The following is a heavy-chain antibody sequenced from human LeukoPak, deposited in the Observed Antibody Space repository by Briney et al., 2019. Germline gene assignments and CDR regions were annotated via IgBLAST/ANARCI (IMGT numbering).Heavy chain of an antibody. CDR3: ARLCRSTTPCYGD. D-gene: IGHD2-2*01. CDR2: IFPGDSET. V-gene: IGHV5-51*03. J-gene: IGHJ4*02. Sequence: PGESLKISCKGSGYSFNNYWIGWVRQMPGKGLEWMGIIFPGDSETRYSPSFQGQVTISADKSISTAYLQWSSLKAADTAMYYCARLCRSTTPCYGDWGQGTLVIVSS. CDR1: GYSFNNYW.